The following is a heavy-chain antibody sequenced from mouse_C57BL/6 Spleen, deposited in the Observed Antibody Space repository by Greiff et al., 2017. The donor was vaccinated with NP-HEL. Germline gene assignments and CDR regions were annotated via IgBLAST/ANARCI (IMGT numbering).Heavy chain of an antibody. J-gene: IGHJ3*01. D-gene: IGHD2-3*01. CDR1: GYTFTNYW. CDR3: ARDYDGPFAY. V-gene: IGHV1-63*01. CDR2: IYPGGGYT. Sequence: VHLVESGAELVRPGTSVKMSCKASGYTFTNYWIGWAKQRPGHGLEWIGDIYPGGGYTNYNEKFKGKATLTADKSSSTAYMQFSSLTSEDSAIYYCARDYDGPFAYWGQGTLVTVSA.